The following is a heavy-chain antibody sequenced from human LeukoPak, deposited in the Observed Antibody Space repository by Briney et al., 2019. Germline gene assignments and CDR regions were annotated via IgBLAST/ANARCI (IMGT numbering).Heavy chain of an antibody. D-gene: IGHD5-18*01. Sequence: SETLSLTCTVSGGSISSYYWSWIRQPPGKGLEWIRYIYYSGSTNYNPSLKSRVTISVDTSKNQFSLKLSSVTAADTAVYYCARSGYSYVASWFDPWGQGTLVTVSS. CDR3: ARSGYSYVASWFDP. CDR2: IYYSGST. J-gene: IGHJ5*02. V-gene: IGHV4-59*01. CDR1: GGSISSYY.